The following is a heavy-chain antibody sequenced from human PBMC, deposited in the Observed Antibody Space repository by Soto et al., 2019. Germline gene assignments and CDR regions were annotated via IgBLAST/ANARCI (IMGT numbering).Heavy chain of an antibody. J-gene: IGHJ6*02. Sequence: LSLTCVISGDSVSSSSVAWNWVRQSPSRGLEWLGRTYYMSRWYSDFAVSVRGRIVINADTSKNQFSLQLNSVTPEDTAVYFCARSEEDSDYYYYGLDVWGQGTRVTVSS. CDR3: ARSEEDSDYYYYGLDV. D-gene: IGHD2-15*01. V-gene: IGHV6-1*01. CDR2: TYYMSRWYS. CDR1: GDSVSSSSVA.